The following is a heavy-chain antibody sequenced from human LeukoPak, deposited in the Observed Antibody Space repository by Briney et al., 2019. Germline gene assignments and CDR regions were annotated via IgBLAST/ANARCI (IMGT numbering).Heavy chain of an antibody. V-gene: IGHV3-30*18. D-gene: IGHD3-16*02. CDR3: AKGRYDYVWGSYPDY. CDR2: ISYDGGHK. J-gene: IGHJ4*02. Sequence: GRSLRLSCAVSRFTFSSYGMHWVRQAPGKGLEWVAVISYDGGHKYYADSVKGRFTISRDNSKNTLYLQMNSLRAEDTAVYYCAKGRYDYVWGSYPDYWGQGTLVTVSS. CDR1: RFTFSSYG.